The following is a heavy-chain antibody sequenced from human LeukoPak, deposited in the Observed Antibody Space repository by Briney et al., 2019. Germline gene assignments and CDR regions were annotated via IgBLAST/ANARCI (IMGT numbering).Heavy chain of an antibody. Sequence: SETLSLTCTVSGGSVSSGSYYWSWIRQPPGKGLEWIVYIYYSGSTNYNPSLKSRVTISVDTSKNQFSLKLSSVTAADTAVYYCARAPLSGFWSGYYYDYWGQGTLVTVSS. V-gene: IGHV4-61*01. CDR2: IYYSGST. D-gene: IGHD3-3*01. J-gene: IGHJ4*02. CDR3: ARAPLSGFWSGYYYDY. CDR1: GGSVSSGSYY.